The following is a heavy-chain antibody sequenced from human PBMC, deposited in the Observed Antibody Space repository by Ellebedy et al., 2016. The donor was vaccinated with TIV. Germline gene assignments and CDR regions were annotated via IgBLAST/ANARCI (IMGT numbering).Heavy chain of an antibody. CDR2: ISAYTGET. D-gene: IGHD3-10*01. Sequence: ASVKVSCKASGYTFSSYGISWVRQAPGQGLEWMGWISAYTGETDYAQNVQGRVTLTTEKFTSTAYMELRSLRFDDTAVYYCARDMVQGMVARYLWFDYWGQGTLITVSS. CDR1: GYTFSSYG. CDR3: ARDMVQGMVARYLWFDY. J-gene: IGHJ4*02. V-gene: IGHV1-18*01.